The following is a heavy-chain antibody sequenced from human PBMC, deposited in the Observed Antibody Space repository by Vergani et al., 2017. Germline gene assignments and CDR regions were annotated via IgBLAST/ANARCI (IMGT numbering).Heavy chain of an antibody. CDR3: ARDSFSTRSYYDFWSGYYNYYYYYMDV. CDR2: ISSSSSYI. D-gene: IGHD3-3*01. CDR1: GFTFSSYS. V-gene: IGHV3-21*01. J-gene: IGHJ6*03. Sequence: EVQLVESGGGLVKPGGSLRLSCAASGFTFSSYSMNWVRQAPGKGLEWVSSISSSSSYIYYADSVKGRFTISRDNAKNSLYLQMNSLRAEDTAVYYCARDSFSTRSYYDFWSGYYNYYYYYMDVWGKGP.